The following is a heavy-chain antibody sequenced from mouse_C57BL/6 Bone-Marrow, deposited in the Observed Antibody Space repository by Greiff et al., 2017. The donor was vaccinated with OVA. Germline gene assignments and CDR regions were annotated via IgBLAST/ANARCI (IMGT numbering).Heavy chain of an antibody. D-gene: IGHD1-1*01. J-gene: IGHJ1*03. CDR3: ARWGSSYVRYFDV. V-gene: IGHV1-18*01. Sequence: EVQRVESGPELVKPGASVKIPCKASGYTFTDYNMDWVKQSHGKSLEWIGDINPNNGGTIYNQKFKGKATLTVDKSSSTAYMELRSLTSEDTAVYYCARWGSSYVRYFDVWGTGTTVTVSS. CDR1: GYTFTDYN. CDR2: INPNNGGT.